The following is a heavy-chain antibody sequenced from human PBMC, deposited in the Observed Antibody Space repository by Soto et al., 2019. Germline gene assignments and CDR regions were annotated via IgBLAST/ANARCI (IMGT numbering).Heavy chain of an antibody. CDR1: GFTLSSYS. CDR3: ARTGSNGFLDS. V-gene: IGHV3-48*01. CDR2: ITGSSNTI. D-gene: IGHD3-16*01. Sequence: VQLVESGGGLVQPGGSLRLSCVASGFTLSSYSMNWVRQAPGKGLEGVSYITGSSNTIYYRDSVKGRFTISRDNAKNSLYLQMNSLRAEDTAVYYCARTGSNGFLDSWGQGTRVSVSS. J-gene: IGHJ4*02.